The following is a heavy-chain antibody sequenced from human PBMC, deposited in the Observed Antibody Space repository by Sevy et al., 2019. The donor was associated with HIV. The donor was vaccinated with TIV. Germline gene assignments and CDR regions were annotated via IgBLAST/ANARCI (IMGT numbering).Heavy chain of an antibody. CDR1: GFSFDSYG. CDR2: ISGSGTRT. V-gene: IGHV3-23*01. CDR3: AKGGGGHYDPDEIAYYFYYYNMDV. D-gene: IGHD3-22*01. J-gene: IGHJ6*03. Sequence: GGSLRLSCAVSGFSFDSYGMTWVRQAPGKGLEWVSAISGSGTRTYYADSVKGRFIISRDNSKNTPDLQMNSLRAEDTAIYYCAKGGGGHYDPDEIAYYFYYYNMDVWGKGTTVTVS.